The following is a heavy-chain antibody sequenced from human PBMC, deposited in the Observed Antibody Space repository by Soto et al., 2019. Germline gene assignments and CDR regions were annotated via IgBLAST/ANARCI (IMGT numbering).Heavy chain of an antibody. V-gene: IGHV4-31*03. Sequence: SETLSLTCTVSGGSVTGGGFCWSRIRQHPGEGLEFIGYMCYSGSTNYNPSLKSRVAISIDTSKNQFSLTLTFVTAADTAVYYCASRDYGYTFNIWGQGTMVTVSS. CDR2: MCYSGST. J-gene: IGHJ3*02. D-gene: IGHD4-17*01. CDR1: GGSVTGGGFC. CDR3: ASRDYGYTFNI.